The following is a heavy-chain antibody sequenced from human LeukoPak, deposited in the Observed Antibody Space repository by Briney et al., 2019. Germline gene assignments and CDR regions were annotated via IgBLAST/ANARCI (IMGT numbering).Heavy chain of an antibody. CDR1: GFTFSSYA. Sequence: GGSLRLSCAASGFTFSSYAMSWVRQAPGKGLEWVSGISGSGGSADYADSVKGRFTISRDNSKKTLYLQMNSLRAEDTAVYYCARETIAVAGFVYYYYYMDVWGKGTTVTVSS. D-gene: IGHD6-19*01. J-gene: IGHJ6*03. CDR2: ISGSGGSA. V-gene: IGHV3-23*01. CDR3: ARETIAVAGFVYYYYYMDV.